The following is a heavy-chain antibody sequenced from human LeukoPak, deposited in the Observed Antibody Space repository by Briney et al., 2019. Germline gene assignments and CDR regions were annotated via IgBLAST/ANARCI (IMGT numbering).Heavy chain of an antibody. D-gene: IGHD2-2*01. J-gene: IGHJ4*02. CDR1: GFTFSSYA. CDR2: ISGSGGST. V-gene: IGHV3-23*01. Sequence: PGGSLRLSCAASGFTFSSYAMSWVRQAPGKGLEWVPAISGSGGSTYYADSVKGRFTISRDNSKNTLYLQMSSLRAEDTAVYYCAKKPPYCSSTSCYYFDYWGQGTLVTVSS. CDR3: AKKPPYCSSTSCYYFDY.